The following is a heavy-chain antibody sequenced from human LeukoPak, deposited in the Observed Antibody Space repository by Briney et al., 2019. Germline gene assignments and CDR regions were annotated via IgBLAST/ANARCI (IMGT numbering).Heavy chain of an antibody. Sequence: GASVKVSCKVSGYTLTELSMHWVRQAPGKGLEWMGGFDPEDGETIYAQKFQGRVTMTEDTSTDTAYMELSSLRSEDTAVHYCATIDNIVGATTDAFDIWGQGTMVTVSS. CDR3: ATIDNIVGATTDAFDI. CDR2: FDPEDGET. CDR1: GYTLTELS. D-gene: IGHD1-26*01. J-gene: IGHJ3*02. V-gene: IGHV1-24*01.